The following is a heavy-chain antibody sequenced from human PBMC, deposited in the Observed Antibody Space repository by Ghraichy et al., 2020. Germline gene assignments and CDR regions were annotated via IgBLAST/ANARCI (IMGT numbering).Heavy chain of an antibody. J-gene: IGHJ4*02. D-gene: IGHD1-26*01. CDR2: ISYDGSNK. CDR1: GFTFSSYG. V-gene: IGHV3-30*18. Sequence: GGSLRLSCAASGFTFSSYGMHWVRQAPGKGLEWVAVISYDGSNKYYADSVKGRFTISRDNSKNTLYLQMNSLRAEDTAVYYCAKERHPKGAAGYFDYWGQGTLVTVSS. CDR3: AKERHPKGAAGYFDY.